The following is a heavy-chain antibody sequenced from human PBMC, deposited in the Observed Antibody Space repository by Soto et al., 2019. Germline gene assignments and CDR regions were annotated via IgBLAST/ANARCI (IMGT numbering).Heavy chain of an antibody. J-gene: IGHJ6*02. CDR1: GFTVSNNY. V-gene: IGHV3-66*01. CDR2: IYSGGST. Sequence: GGSLRLSCAASGFTVSNNYMSWLRQAPGKGLEWVSVIYSGGSTYYTDSVKGRFTISRDNSKNTLYLQMNSLRAEDTAVYYCASVRAAAAYYYYGMDVWGQGTTVTVPS. CDR3: ASVRAAAAYYYYGMDV. D-gene: IGHD2-2*01.